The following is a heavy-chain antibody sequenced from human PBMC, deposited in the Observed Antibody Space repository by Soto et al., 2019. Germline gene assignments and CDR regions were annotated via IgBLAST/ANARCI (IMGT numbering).Heavy chain of an antibody. CDR3: ARGRYGDY. CDR1: GYGFTTYG. Sequence: QVHLVQSGAEVKKPGASVKVSCKGSGYGFTTYGITWVRQAPGQGLEWMAWISAHNGNTNYAKKVQGRVTVTRDTSTSTAYMELRRLRYDDTAVYYCARGRYGDYWGQGALVTVSS. CDR2: ISAHNGNT. J-gene: IGHJ4*02. D-gene: IGHD1-1*01. V-gene: IGHV1-18*01.